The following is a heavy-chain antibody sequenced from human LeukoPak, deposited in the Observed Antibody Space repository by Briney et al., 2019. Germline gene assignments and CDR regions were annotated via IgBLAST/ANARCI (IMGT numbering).Heavy chain of an antibody. CDR3: ATARDYGDYTLDYYYYMDV. J-gene: IGHJ6*03. CDR1: GFTFSSYT. Sequence: GGSLRLSCAASGFTFSSYTMHWVRQAPGKGLKYVSGISSRWGSTFYANSVKGRFTISRDNSKNTVYLLMGSLRAEDMAVYYCATARDYGDYTLDYYYYMDVWGKGTTVTVSS. CDR2: ISSRWGST. V-gene: IGHV3-64*01. D-gene: IGHD4-17*01.